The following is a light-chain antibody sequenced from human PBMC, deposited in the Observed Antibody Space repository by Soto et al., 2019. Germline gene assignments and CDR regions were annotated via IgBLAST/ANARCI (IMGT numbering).Light chain of an antibody. J-gene: IGLJ1*01. V-gene: IGLV1-40*01. CDR3: PSYDSSLSVHV. CDR2: GNS. Sequence: QSVLTQPPSVSGAPGQRVTISCTGSSSNIGAGYDVHWYQQLPGTAPKLLIYGNSNRPSGVPDRFSGSKSGTSASLAITGLQAEDEADHCGPSYDSSLSVHVFGTGTKVTVL. CDR1: SSNIGAGYD.